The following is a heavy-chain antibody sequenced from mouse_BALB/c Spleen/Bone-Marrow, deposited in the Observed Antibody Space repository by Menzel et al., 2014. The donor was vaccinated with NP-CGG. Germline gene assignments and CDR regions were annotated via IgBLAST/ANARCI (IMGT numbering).Heavy chain of an antibody. J-gene: IGHJ4*01. Sequence: LQESGPGLVKPSQSLSLTCTVTGYSITSDYAWNWIRQFPGNKLEWMGYISYSGSTSYNPSLKSRISITRDTSKNQFFLQLNSVTTEDTATYYCARGYYAMDYWGQGTSVTVSS. CDR1: GYSITSDYA. CDR2: ISYSGST. CDR3: ARGYYAMDY. V-gene: IGHV3-2*02.